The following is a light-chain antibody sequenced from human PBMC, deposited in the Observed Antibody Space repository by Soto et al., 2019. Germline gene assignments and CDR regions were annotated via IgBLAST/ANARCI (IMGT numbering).Light chain of an antibody. V-gene: IGLV2-14*01. Sequence: QSALTQPASVSGSPGQSITISCVGTSGDIGDYNYVSWSQQHPGKVPKVIIYDVSNRPSGVSYRFAGTKSGNTASLTVSGLQAEDEADYYCCSYTRSGTLIFGTGTKLTVL. J-gene: IGLJ1*01. CDR1: SGDIGDYNY. CDR2: DVS. CDR3: CSYTRSGTLI.